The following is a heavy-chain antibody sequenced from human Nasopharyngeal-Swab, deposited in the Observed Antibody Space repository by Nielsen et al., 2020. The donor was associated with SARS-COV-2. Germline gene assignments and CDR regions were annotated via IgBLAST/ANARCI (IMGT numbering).Heavy chain of an antibody. CDR3: AHRTYYYDSSGYYYVWDFDY. J-gene: IGHJ4*02. Sequence: RQAPGKALEWLALIYWNDDKRYSPSLKSRLTITKDTSKNQVVLTMTNMDPVDTATYYCAHRTYYYDSSGYYYVWDFDYWGQGTLVTVSP. D-gene: IGHD3-22*01. CDR2: IYWNDDK. V-gene: IGHV2-5*01.